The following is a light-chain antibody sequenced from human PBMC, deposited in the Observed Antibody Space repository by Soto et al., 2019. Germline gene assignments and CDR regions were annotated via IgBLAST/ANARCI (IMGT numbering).Light chain of an antibody. CDR1: QSLTSSY. J-gene: IGKJ5*01. V-gene: IGKV3D-20*02. Sequence: EIVLTQSPGTLSLSPGESASLYCRASQSLTSSYLAWYQQKPGQAPRLLIYDASNRATGIPARFSGSGSGTDFTLTISSLEPEDFAVYYCQQRSNWPITFGQGTRLEIK. CDR2: DAS. CDR3: QQRSNWPIT.